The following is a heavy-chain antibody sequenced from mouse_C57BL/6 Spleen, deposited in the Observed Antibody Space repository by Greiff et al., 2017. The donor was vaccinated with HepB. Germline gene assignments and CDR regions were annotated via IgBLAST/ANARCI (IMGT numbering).Heavy chain of an antibody. CDR3: ARHEDEGDSSGYVYFDY. D-gene: IGHD3-2*02. Sequence: VQLQQSGAELVKPGASVKLSCKASGYTFTEYTIHWVKQRSGQGLEWIGWFYPGSGSIKYNEKFKDKATLTADKSSSTVYMELSSLTYEDSAVYCCARHEDEGDSSGYVYFDYWGQGTTLTVSS. J-gene: IGHJ2*01. V-gene: IGHV1-62-2*01. CDR1: GYTFTEYT. CDR2: FYPGSGSI.